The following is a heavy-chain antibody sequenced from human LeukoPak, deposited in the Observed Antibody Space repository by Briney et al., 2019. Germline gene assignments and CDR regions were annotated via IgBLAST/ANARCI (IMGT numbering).Heavy chain of an antibody. CDR1: GFTFDDYA. CDR2: ISWNSGSI. V-gene: IGHV3-9*01. CDR3: AKVGHYYDSSGYYLHYFDH. J-gene: IGHJ4*02. Sequence: GGSLRLSCAASGFTFDDYAMHWVRHAPGKGLEWVSGISWNSGSIGYADSVKGRFTISRDNAKNSLYLQMNSLRAEDTALYYCAKVGHYYDSSGYYLHYFDHWGQGTLVTVSS. D-gene: IGHD3-22*01.